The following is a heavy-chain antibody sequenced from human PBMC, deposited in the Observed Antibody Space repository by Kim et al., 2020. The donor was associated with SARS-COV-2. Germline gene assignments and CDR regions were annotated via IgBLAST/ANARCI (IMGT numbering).Heavy chain of an antibody. CDR1: GGSISSYY. CDR2: IYYSGST. D-gene: IGHD2-15*01. J-gene: IGHJ4*02. Sequence: SETLSLTCTVSGGSISSYYWSWIRQPPGKGLEWIGYIYYSGSTNYNPSLKSRVTISVDTPKNQFSLKLSSVTAADTAGYYCARHPYCSGGGCNYYFDSWGQGTLVTVSS. CDR3: ARHPYCSGGGCNYYFDS. V-gene: IGHV4-59*08.